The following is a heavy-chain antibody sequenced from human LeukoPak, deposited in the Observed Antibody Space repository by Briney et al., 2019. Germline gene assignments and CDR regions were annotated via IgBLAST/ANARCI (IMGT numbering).Heavy chain of an antibody. J-gene: IGHJ3*01. V-gene: IGHV5-51*01. CDR1: GYTFTNYW. CDR3: ARSQDSSSDAFDV. CDR2: IYPDDSET. D-gene: IGHD6-13*01. Sequence: GESLKISCKGSGYTFTNYWIGWGRQMPGKGLEWMGIIYPDDSETAFSPSFQGQVTISADKSINTAFLQWSSLKASDTAMYYCARSQDSSSDAFDVWGQRTMVTVSS.